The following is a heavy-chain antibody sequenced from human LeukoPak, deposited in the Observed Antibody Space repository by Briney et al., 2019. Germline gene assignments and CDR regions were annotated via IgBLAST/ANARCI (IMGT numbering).Heavy chain of an antibody. V-gene: IGHV3-23*01. J-gene: IGHJ4*02. CDR2: ISGSGGST. CDR1: GFTFSSYG. CDR3: AKVPQGTGYLYYFDY. D-gene: IGHD3/OR15-3a*01. Sequence: GSLRLSCAASGFTFSSYGMSWVRQAPGKGLEWVSAISGSGGSTYYADSVKGRFTISRDNSKNTLYLQMNSLRAEDTAVYYCAKVPQGTGYLYYFDYWGQGTLVTVSS.